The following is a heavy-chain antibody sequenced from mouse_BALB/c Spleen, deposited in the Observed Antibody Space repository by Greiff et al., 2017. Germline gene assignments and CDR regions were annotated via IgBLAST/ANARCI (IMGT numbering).Heavy chain of an antibody. CDR2: IWAGGST. D-gene: IGHD2-14*01. Sequence: VKLQESGPGLVAPSQSLSITCTVSGFSLTSYGVHWVRQPPGKGLEWLGVIWAGGSTNYNSALMSRLSISKDNSKSQVFLKMNSLQTDDTAMYYCAREDRYAKAMDYWGQGTSVTVSS. V-gene: IGHV2-9*02. CDR3: AREDRYAKAMDY. CDR1: GFSLTSYG. J-gene: IGHJ4*01.